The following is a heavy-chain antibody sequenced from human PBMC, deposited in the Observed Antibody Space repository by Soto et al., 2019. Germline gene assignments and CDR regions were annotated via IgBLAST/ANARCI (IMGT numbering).Heavy chain of an antibody. CDR2: IIPNSGGA. D-gene: IGHD3-3*01. J-gene: IGHJ5*02. CDR1: GYTFTGYY. V-gene: IGHV1-2*02. CDR3: ARAPAITIFGVVTDWFDP. Sequence: GASVKVSCKASGYTFTGYYMHWVRQAPGQGLEWMGGIIPNSGGANYAQKFQGRVTITADESTSTAYMELSSLRSEDTAVYYCARAPAITIFGVVTDWFDPWGQGTLVTVSS.